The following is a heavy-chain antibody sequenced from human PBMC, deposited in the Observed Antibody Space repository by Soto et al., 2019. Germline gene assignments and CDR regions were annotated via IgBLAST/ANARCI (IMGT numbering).Heavy chain of an antibody. J-gene: IGHJ4*02. V-gene: IGHV1-46*03. Sequence: QVQLIQSGAEVKKPGASVKVSCKASGYTFTSSYIHWVRQAPGQGLEWMAIINPNGGSTNYALKFQGRVTMTRDTSTSTVYLELSSLASEDTAVYYCARSLMEGDYWGQGTLVTVSS. CDR1: GYTFTSSY. CDR2: INPNGGST. D-gene: IGHD3-10*01. CDR3: ARSLMEGDY.